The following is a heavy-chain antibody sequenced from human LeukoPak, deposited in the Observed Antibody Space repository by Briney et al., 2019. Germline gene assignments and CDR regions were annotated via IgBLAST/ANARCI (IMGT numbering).Heavy chain of an antibody. CDR3: ARRGITMIIVDPLDY. CDR1: GFTFSDHY. CDR2: SKNKANNYIT. Sequence: GGSLRLSCAASGFTFSDHYIDWVRQAPGKGLEWVGRSKNKANNYITQYAAFVQGRFTISRDNSKNSLYLQINSLKTEDTAVYYCARRGITMIIVDPLDYWGQGTLVTVSS. D-gene: IGHD3-22*01. J-gene: IGHJ4*02. V-gene: IGHV3-72*01.